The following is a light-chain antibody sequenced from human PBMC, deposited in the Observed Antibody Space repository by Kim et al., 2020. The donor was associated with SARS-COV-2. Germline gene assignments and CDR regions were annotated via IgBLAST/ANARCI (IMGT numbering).Light chain of an antibody. Sequence: ELTQPPSASGTPGQRVTISCSGSRSNIGGNTINWYQQLPGKAPKLLIHSTNQRPSEVPGRFSGSKSGTSASLAISGLQSEDEAEYYCAAWDDSLDGFYVFGTGTKVTVL. CDR3: AAWDDSLDGFYV. J-gene: IGLJ1*01. V-gene: IGLV1-44*01. CDR2: STN. CDR1: RSNIGGNT.